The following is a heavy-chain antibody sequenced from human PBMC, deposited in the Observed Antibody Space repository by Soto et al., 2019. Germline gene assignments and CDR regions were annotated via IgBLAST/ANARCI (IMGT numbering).Heavy chain of an antibody. Sequence: PSETLSLTCIVSGHSITSYYWSWIRQPPGKGLEWIGDVYHRGSTKYNPSLKSRVTISADTSKNQFSLRLTSVTAADAAMYYCARWDHVSSYFDFWGQGILVTVSS. J-gene: IGHJ4*02. D-gene: IGHD1-26*01. CDR3: ARWDHVSSYFDF. V-gene: IGHV4-59*01. CDR1: GHSITSYY. CDR2: VYHRGST.